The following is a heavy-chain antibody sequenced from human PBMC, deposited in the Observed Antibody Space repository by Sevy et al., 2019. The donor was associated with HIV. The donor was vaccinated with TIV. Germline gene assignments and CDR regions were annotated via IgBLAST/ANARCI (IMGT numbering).Heavy chain of an antibody. D-gene: IGHD3-22*01. Sequence: ASVKVSCKVSGYTLTQLSMHWARQAPGIGLEWMGSFDPEDGETLYAQNFQGRVTMTEDTSTDTAYMALSSLRPEDTAIYYCATTKDYYDSSGSPFDYWGQGTLVTVSS. CDR1: GYTLTQLS. CDR3: ATTKDYYDSSGSPFDY. V-gene: IGHV1-24*01. CDR2: FDPEDGET. J-gene: IGHJ4*02.